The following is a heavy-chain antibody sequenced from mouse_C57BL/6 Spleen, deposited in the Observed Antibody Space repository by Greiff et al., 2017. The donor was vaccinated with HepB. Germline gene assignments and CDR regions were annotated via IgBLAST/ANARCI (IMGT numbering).Heavy chain of an antibody. J-gene: IGHJ1*03. D-gene: IGHD1-3*01. Sequence: EVKLMESGEGLVKPGGSLKLSCAASGFTFSSYAMSWVRQTPEKRLEWVAYISSGGDYIYYADTVKGRFTISRDNARNTLYLQMSSLKSEDTAMYYCTRESSWYFDVWGTGTTVTVSS. CDR2: ISSGGDYI. V-gene: IGHV5-9-1*02. CDR3: TRESSWYFDV. CDR1: GFTFSSYA.